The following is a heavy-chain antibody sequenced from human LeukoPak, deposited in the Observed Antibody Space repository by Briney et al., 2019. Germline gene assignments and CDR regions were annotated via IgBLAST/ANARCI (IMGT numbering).Heavy chain of an antibody. D-gene: IGHD5-18*01. Sequence: SETLSLTCTVSGGSISSGGYYWSWIRQHPGKGLEWIGYIYYSGSTYYNPSLKSRVTISVDTSKNQFSLKLSSVTAADTAVYYCATPIRGYSYAHDAFDIWGQGTMVTVSS. V-gene: IGHV4-31*03. CDR3: ATPIRGYSYAHDAFDI. J-gene: IGHJ3*02. CDR1: GGSISSGGYY. CDR2: IYYSGST.